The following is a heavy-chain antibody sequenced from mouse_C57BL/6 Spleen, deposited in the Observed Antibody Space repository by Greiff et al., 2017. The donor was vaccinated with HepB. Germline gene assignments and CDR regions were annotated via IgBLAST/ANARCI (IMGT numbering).Heavy chain of an antibody. CDR2: INPNNGGT. J-gene: IGHJ3*01. CDR3: ARSFYDPAWFAY. V-gene: IGHV1-22*01. D-gene: IGHD2-3*01. Sequence: VQLQQSGPELVKPGASVKMSCKASGYTFTDYNMHWVKQSHGKSLEWIGYINPNNGGTSYNQKFKGKATLTVNKSSSTAYMELRSLTSEDSAVYYCARSFYDPAWFAYWGQGTLVTVSA. CDR1: GYTFTDYN.